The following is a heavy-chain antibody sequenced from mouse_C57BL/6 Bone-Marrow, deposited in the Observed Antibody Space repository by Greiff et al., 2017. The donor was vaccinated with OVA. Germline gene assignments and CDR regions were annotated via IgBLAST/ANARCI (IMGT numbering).Heavy chain of an antibody. D-gene: IGHD2-5*01. CDR1: GFPITSGYY. V-gene: IGHV12-3*01. CDR3: AGDTDYSNYDAMDY. J-gene: IGHJ4*01. CDR2: ITHSGET. Sequence: QVQLKESGPGLVKPSQSLFLTCSITGFPITSGYYWIWIRQSPGKPLEWMGYITHSGETFYNPSLQSPISITRETSKNQFFLQLNSVTTEDTAMYYCAGDTDYSNYDAMDYWGQGTSVTVSS.